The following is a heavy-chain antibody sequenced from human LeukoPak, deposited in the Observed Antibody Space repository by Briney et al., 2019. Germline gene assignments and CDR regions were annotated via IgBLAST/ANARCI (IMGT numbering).Heavy chain of an antibody. J-gene: IGHJ6*02. Sequence: KVGESLKISCKGSGYSFTSYWIGWVRQMPGKGLEWMGIIYPGDSDTRYSPSFQGQVTISADKSISTAYLQWSSLKASDTAMYYCARHGLDYYYGMDVWGQGTTVTVSS. CDR3: ARHGLDYYYGMDV. CDR2: IYPGDSDT. D-gene: IGHD2-2*03. V-gene: IGHV5-51*01. CDR1: GYSFTSYW.